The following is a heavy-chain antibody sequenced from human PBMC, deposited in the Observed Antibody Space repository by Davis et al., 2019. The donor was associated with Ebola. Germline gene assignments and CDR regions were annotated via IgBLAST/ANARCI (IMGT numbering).Heavy chain of an antibody. CDR3: VREMDGSGWARFDY. D-gene: IGHD6-19*01. V-gene: IGHV3-23*01. CDR1: GFSFSDID. CDR2: INGVGSSR. Sequence: GESLKISCEVSGFSFSDIDMNWVRQAPGKGLEWVSNINGVGSSRSYADSVKGRFTVSRDNSKNTVFLQMSSLRVEDMGVYYCVREMDGSGWARFDYWGQGTLVTVSS. J-gene: IGHJ4*02.